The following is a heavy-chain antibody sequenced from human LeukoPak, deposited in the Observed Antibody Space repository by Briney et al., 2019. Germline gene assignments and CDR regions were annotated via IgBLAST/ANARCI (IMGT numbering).Heavy chain of an antibody. CDR3: ARGQARLSWFDP. Sequence: PSETLSLTCTVSGGSISSSSYYWGWIRQPPGKGLEWIGTIYHSGSTYYNPSLKSRVTISVDTSKNQFSLKLSSVTAADTAVYYCARGQARLSWFDPWGQGTLVTVSS. D-gene: IGHD6-19*01. CDR1: GGSISSSSYY. J-gene: IGHJ5*02. V-gene: IGHV4-39*07. CDR2: IYHSGST.